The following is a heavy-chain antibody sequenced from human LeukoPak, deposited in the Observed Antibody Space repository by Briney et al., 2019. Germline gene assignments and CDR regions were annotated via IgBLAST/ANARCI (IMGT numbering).Heavy chain of an antibody. CDR2: INAHSGDT. CDR1: RYTFTGYF. J-gene: IGHJ4*02. V-gene: IGHV1-2*02. CDR3: VRDLGGTNKVPPYFDY. D-gene: IGHD3-16*01. Sequence: ASVKVSCKASRYTFTGYFMHWVRQAPGHGLEWMGWINAHSGDTNYAQEFQGRVTMTRDTSIDTAYMELSRLTSDDTAVYYCVRDLGGTNKVPPYFDYWGQGTLVTVSS.